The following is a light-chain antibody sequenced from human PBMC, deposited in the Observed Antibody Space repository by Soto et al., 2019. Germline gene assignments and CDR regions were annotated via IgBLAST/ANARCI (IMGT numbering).Light chain of an antibody. CDR3: QQRASWPLLT. V-gene: IGKV3-11*01. CDR2: DAS. Sequence: EIVLTQSPATLSLSPGDRATLSCRASQSVSTYLAWYQQKPGQAPRLLIYDASNRATGIPARFSGSGSGTDSTITISSLEPEDFAVYYCQQRASWPLLTFGGGTKVEIK. J-gene: IGKJ4*01. CDR1: QSVSTY.